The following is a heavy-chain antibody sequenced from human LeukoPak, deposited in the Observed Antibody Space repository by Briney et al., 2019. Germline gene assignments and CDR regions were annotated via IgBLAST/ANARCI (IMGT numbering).Heavy chain of an antibody. CDR3: ARVRYYDFWSGYYIFDY. V-gene: IGHV4-39*07. J-gene: IGHJ4*02. CDR2: IYYSGST. Sequence: SETLSLTCTVSGGSISSSSYYWGWIRQPPGRGLEWIGSIYYSGSTYYNPSLKSRVTISVDTSKNQFSLKLSSVTAADTAVYYCARVRYYDFWSGYYIFDYWGQGTLVTVSS. D-gene: IGHD3-3*01. CDR1: GGSISSSSYY.